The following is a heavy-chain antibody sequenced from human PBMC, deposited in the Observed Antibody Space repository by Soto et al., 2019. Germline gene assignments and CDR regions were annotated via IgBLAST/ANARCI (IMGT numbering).Heavy chain of an antibody. V-gene: IGHV1-46*01. CDR1: GYIFSSYY. CDR2: INPRTGSP. D-gene: IGHD1-26*01. J-gene: IGHJ4*02. CDR3: ARSTLMGSITLVDY. Sequence: ASVKVSCKASGYIFSSYYMWWVRQAPGQGLEWMGLINPRTGSPAYAHNFRGRISVTRDTSTSTGYMELSSLGSEDTAVYFCARSTLMGSITLVDYWGQGTLVTVSS.